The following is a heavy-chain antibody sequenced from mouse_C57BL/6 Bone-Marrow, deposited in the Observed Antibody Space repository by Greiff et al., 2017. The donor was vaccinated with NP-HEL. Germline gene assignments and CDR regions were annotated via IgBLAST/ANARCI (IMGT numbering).Heavy chain of an antibody. CDR1: GYTFTSYD. Sequence: VQLQQSGPELVKPGASVKLSCKASGYTFTSYDINWVKQRPGQGLEWIGWIYPRDGSTKYNEKFKGKATLTVDTSSSTAYMELHSLTSEDSAVYFCAKIRNYGSSLHWYFDVWGTGTTVTVSS. D-gene: IGHD1-1*01. J-gene: IGHJ1*03. CDR3: AKIRNYGSSLHWYFDV. V-gene: IGHV1-85*01. CDR2: IYPRDGST.